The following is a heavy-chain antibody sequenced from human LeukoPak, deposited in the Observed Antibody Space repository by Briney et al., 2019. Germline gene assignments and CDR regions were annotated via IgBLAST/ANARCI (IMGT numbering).Heavy chain of an antibody. V-gene: IGHV1-69*05. CDR2: IIPIFGTA. CDR3: ARGRSNYFDY. Sequence: GASVKVSCKASGGTFSSYATSWVRQAPGQGLEWMGGIIPIFGTANYAQKFQGRVTITTDESTSTAYMELSSLRSEDTAVYYCARGRSNYFDYWGQGTLVTVSS. CDR1: GGTFSSYA. D-gene: IGHD5-24*01. J-gene: IGHJ4*02.